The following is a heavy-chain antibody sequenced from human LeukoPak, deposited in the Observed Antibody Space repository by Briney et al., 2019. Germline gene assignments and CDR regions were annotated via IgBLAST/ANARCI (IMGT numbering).Heavy chain of an antibody. CDR1: GGSFSGYY. CDR3: ARDRGDYAFDI. CDR2: IYHSGST. J-gene: IGHJ3*02. V-gene: IGHV4-34*01. Sequence: SETLSLTCAVYGGSFSGYYWSWIRQPPGKGLEWIGSIYHSGSTYYNPSLKSRVTISVDTSKNQFSLKLSSVTAADTAVYYCARDRGDYAFDIWGQGTMVTVSS. D-gene: IGHD4-17*01.